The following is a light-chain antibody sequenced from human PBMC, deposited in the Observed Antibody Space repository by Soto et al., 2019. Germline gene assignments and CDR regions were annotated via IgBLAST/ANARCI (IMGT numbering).Light chain of an antibody. J-gene: IGKJ4*01. CDR3: QQYGSSRLT. V-gene: IGKV3-20*01. CDR1: QSVSSSY. Sequence: EIVLTQSPGTLSLSPGERATLSCRASQSVSSSYLAWYQQKPGQAPRLLIYGASSRATGIPGRFSGSGSGTDFTLTISRLEPEDFGVYYCQQYGSSRLTFGGGTNVEIK. CDR2: GAS.